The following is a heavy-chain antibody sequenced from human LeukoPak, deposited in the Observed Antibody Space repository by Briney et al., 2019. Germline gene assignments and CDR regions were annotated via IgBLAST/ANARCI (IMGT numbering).Heavy chain of an antibody. V-gene: IGHV4-59*01. CDR1: GGSISSYY. D-gene: IGHD3-9*01. Sequence: SETLSLTCTVSGGSISSYYWNWIRQPPGKGLEWLGYIYYTGATSYNPSLKSPVTISLDTSKNQFSLKLSSVTAADTAVYYCARDLRGPAASILRLAFDYWGQGTLVTVSS. J-gene: IGHJ4*02. CDR3: ARDLRGPAASILRLAFDY. CDR2: IYYTGAT.